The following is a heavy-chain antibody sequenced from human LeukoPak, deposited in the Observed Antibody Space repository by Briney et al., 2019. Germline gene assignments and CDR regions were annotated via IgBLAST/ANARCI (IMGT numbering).Heavy chain of an antibody. D-gene: IGHD6-13*01. CDR1: GFTFSSYG. V-gene: IGHV3-48*02. J-gene: IGHJ4*02. Sequence: PGGSLRLSCAASGFTFSSYGMNWVRQAPGKGLEWVSYISSPGNTIYYADSVKGRFTISRDNGKNSLYLQMNSLRDEDTAVYYCARDRSSTAAPSLGYWGQGTLVTVSS. CDR3: ARDRSSTAAPSLGY. CDR2: ISSPGNTI.